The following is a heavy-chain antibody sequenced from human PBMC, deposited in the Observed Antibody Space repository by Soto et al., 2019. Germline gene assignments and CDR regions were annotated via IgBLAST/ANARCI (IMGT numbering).Heavy chain of an antibody. CDR2: INYSGST. V-gene: IGHV4-59*01. J-gene: IGHJ4*02. D-gene: IGHD3-22*01. Sequence: SETLSLTFTGSCCSSRTYYCSWIRHAPGKGLECIGYINYSGSTNYNPSLKSQVTISVYTPKNDLSLNVNSVTAADTAVYYCERWNRDYHDSRGYYFNYWGQGDLVTVSS. CDR3: ERWNRDYHDSRGYYFNY. CDR1: CCSSRTYY.